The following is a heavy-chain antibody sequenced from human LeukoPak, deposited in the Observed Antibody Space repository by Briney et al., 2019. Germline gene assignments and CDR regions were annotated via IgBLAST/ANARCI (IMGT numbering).Heavy chain of an antibody. V-gene: IGHV1-3*01. CDR3: ARVTDYDIPDY. J-gene: IGHJ4*02. Sequence: ASVKVSCKASGYTFTSYAMHWVRQAPGQRLEWMGWINAGNGNTKYSRKFQGRVTITRDTSASTAYMELSSLRSEDTAVYYCARVTDYDIPDYWGQGTLVTVSS. CDR1: GYTFTSYA. CDR2: INAGNGNT. D-gene: IGHD3-9*01.